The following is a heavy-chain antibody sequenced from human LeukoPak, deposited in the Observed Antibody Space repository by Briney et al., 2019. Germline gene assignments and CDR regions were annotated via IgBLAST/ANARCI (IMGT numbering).Heavy chain of an antibody. CDR1: GFTFSSYA. D-gene: IGHD5-18*01. J-gene: IGHJ6*04. Sequence: PGGSLRLSCAASGFTFSSYAMHWVRQAPGKGQEWVAVISYDGSNKYYADSVKGRFTISRDNSKNTLYLQMNSLRAEDTAVYYCARARYSHDYYYGMDVWGKGTTVTVSS. CDR2: ISYDGSNK. CDR3: ARARYSHDYYYGMDV. V-gene: IGHV3-30*04.